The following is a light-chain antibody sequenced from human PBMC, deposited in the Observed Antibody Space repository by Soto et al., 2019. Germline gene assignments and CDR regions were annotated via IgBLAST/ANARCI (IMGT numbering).Light chain of an antibody. Sequence: EIVMTQSPVTLSVSPGERATLSCRASQSVSSNLAWYQQKPGQAPRLLIYGASTRATGIPARFSGSGSGTEFTLTISSLPSEDFAVYYCQQYNNWQTFGQGTKVEI. J-gene: IGKJ1*01. CDR2: GAS. CDR3: QQYNNWQT. V-gene: IGKV3-15*01. CDR1: QSVSSN.